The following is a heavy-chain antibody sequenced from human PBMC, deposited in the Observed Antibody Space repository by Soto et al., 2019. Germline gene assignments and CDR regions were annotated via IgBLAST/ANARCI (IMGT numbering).Heavy chain of an antibody. V-gene: IGHV3-48*03. D-gene: IGHD5-18*01. CDR1: GFTFSSYE. Sequence: GESLKISCAASGFTFSSYEMNWVRQAPGKGLEWVSYISSSGSTIYYADSVKGRFTISRDNAKNSLYLQMNSLRAEDTAVYYCARDQRGYSYGLDYYYYYYMDVWGKGTTVTVSS. CDR2: ISSSGSTI. J-gene: IGHJ6*03. CDR3: ARDQRGYSYGLDYYYYYYMDV.